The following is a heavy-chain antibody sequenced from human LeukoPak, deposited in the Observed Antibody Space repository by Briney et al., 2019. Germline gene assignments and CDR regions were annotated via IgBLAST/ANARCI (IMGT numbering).Heavy chain of an antibody. CDR2: IYFSGTT. CDR3: ARSAFCTNRVCSPLAS. Sequence: SQTLSLTSTVSGGSISSGGYFWGWIRHPPGKGLEWIGRIYFSGTTYYNPSLRSRVTISLDTSKNQFSLKLRSVTAADTAVYYCARSAFCTNRVCSPLASWGQGTLVTVSS. V-gene: IGHV4-39*01. CDR1: GGSISSGGYF. D-gene: IGHD2-8*01. J-gene: IGHJ5*02.